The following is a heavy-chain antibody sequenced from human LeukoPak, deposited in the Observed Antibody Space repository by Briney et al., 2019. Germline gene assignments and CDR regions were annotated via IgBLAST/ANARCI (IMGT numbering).Heavy chain of an antibody. J-gene: IGHJ4*02. CDR2: INHSGST. CDR1: GGSFSGYY. Sequence: SETLSLTCAVYGGSFSGYYWSWIRQPPGRGLEWIGEINHSGSTNYNPSLKSRVTISVDTSKNQFSLKLSSVTAADTAVYYCARGVAVAGFDYWGQGTLVTVSS. CDR3: ARGVAVAGFDY. D-gene: IGHD6-19*01. V-gene: IGHV4-34*01.